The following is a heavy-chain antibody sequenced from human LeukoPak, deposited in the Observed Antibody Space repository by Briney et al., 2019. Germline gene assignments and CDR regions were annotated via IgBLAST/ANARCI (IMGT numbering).Heavy chain of an antibody. D-gene: IGHD3-9*01. Sequence: PGGSLRLSCAASGFMFSSNWMSWVRLAPGKGLEWVANIKEDGTETYYVDSVKGRFTISRDNAKNSLYLQMNSLRAEDTAVYYCARDQEEVLRYFDWLSPPSSFDYWGQGTLVTVSS. CDR2: IKEDGTET. V-gene: IGHV3-7*01. CDR3: ARDQEEVLRYFDWLSPPSSFDY. J-gene: IGHJ4*02. CDR1: GFMFSSNW.